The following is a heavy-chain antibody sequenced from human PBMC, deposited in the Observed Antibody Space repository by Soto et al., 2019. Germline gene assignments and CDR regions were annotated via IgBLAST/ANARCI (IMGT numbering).Heavy chain of an antibody. CDR3: SRSLNS. CDR2: INQDGSEK. J-gene: IGHJ4*02. Sequence: GGALRLSCAASGFTFSTWWMDWVRQTPGEGLEWVANINQDGSEKNYVDSVKGRFTISRDNAKNSLYLQMSSLTAEDSALYYCSRSLNSWGQGTLVTVSS. V-gene: IGHV3-7*01. CDR1: GFTFSTWW.